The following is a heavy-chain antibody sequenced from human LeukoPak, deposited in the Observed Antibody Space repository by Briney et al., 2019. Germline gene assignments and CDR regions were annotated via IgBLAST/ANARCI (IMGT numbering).Heavy chain of an antibody. CDR3: ARVRYSKSWYEFAFDI. V-gene: IGHV4-59*01. CDR1: GGSFGSYY. CDR2: IYYSGSA. Sequence: KPSETLSLTCTVSGGSFGSYYWSWIRQPPGESLEWIGSIYYSGSANYNPSLKSRLTISIDTSNNQFSLNLSSVTAADTAVYYCARVRYSKSWYEFAFDIWGQGTMVTVSS. J-gene: IGHJ3*02. D-gene: IGHD6-13*01.